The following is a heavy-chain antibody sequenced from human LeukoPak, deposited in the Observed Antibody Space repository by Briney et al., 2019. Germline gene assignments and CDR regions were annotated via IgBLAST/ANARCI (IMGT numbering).Heavy chain of an antibody. D-gene: IGHD5-24*01. CDR1: GGSISSYY. Sequence: SETLSLTCTVSGGSISSYYWSWIRQPPGKGLEWTGYIYYSGSTNYNPSLKSRVTISVDTSKNQFSLKLSSVTAADTAVYYCARGRRAYAFDIWGQGTMVTVSS. CDR3: ARGRRAYAFDI. CDR2: IYYSGST. J-gene: IGHJ3*02. V-gene: IGHV4-59*12.